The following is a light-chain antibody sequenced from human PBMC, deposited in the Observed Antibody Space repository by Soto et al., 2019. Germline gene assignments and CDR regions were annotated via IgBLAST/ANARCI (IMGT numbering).Light chain of an antibody. Sequence: EIVLTQSPATLSLSPGERATLSCRASQSVSSYLAWYQQKPGQAPRLLIYDASNRATGIPARFSGSGSGTAFTLTIISLEPEDFAVYYCQQRSNWPPITFGQGTRLENK. J-gene: IGKJ5*01. CDR1: QSVSSY. CDR3: QQRSNWPPIT. V-gene: IGKV3-11*01. CDR2: DAS.